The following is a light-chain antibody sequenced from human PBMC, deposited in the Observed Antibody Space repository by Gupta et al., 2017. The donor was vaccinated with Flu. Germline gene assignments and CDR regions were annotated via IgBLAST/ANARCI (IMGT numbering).Light chain of an antibody. CDR2: KDS. J-gene: IGLJ3*02. CDR3: QSADSSGTYWV. Sequence: SYALTQPPSVSVSPGQTARITCSGDALPKQYAYWYQQKPGQAPVLMIYKDSERPSGIPERFSGSSSGTTVTLTISGVQAEDEADYYCQSADSSGTYWVFGGGTKLTVL. CDR1: ALPKQY. V-gene: IGLV3-25*02.